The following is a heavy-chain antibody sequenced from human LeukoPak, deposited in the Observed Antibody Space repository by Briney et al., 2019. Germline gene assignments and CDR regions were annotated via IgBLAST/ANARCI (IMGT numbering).Heavy chain of an antibody. CDR1: GGSISSYY. V-gene: IGHV4-59*01. CDR3: ARGKRYSSGWYIDY. J-gene: IGHJ4*02. D-gene: IGHD6-19*01. Sequence: SETLSHTCTVSGGSISSYYWSWIRQPPGKGLEWIGYIYYSGSTNYNPSLKSRVTISVDTSKNQFSLKLSSVTAADTAVYYCARGKRYSSGWYIDYWGQGTLVTVSS. CDR2: IYYSGST.